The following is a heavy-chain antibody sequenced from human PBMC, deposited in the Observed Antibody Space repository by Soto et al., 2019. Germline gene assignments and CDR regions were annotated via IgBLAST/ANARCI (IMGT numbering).Heavy chain of an antibody. V-gene: IGHV4-59*08. J-gene: IGHJ4*02. Sequence: PSETLSLTCTVSGGSISSYYSSWIRQPPGKGLEWIGYIYYSGSTNYNPSLKSRVTISVDTSKNQFSLKLSPVTAADTAVYYCARLPLNGDYADYWGQGTLVTVSS. CDR1: GGSISSYY. D-gene: IGHD4-17*01. CDR2: IYYSGST. CDR3: ARLPLNGDYADY.